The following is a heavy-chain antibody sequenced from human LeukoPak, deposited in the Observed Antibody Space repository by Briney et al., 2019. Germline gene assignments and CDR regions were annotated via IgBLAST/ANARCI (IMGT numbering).Heavy chain of an antibody. D-gene: IGHD6-6*01. J-gene: IGHJ4*02. CDR3: VGQLVDPLLFDY. CDR2: IRYDGSNK. CDR1: GFTFSSYG. Sequence: GGSLRLSCAASGFTFSSYGMHWVRQAPGKGLEWVAFIRYDGSNKYYADSVKGRFTISRDNPKNTLYLQMNSLRAEDTAVYYCVGQLVDPLLFDYWGQGTLVTVSS. V-gene: IGHV3-30*02.